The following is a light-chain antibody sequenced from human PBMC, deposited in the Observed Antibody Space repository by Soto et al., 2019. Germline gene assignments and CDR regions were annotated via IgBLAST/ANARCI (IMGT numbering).Light chain of an antibody. CDR2: EVS. CDR1: SSDVGGYNY. J-gene: IGLJ2*01. V-gene: IGLV2-14*01. CDR3: SSYTSSSTVV. Sequence: QSVLTQPASVSGSPGQSITISCTGTSSDVGGYNYVSWYQQHPGKAPNLMIYEVSNRPSGVSNRFSGSKSGNTASLTISGLQAEDEADYYCSSYTSSSTVVFGGGTKLTVL.